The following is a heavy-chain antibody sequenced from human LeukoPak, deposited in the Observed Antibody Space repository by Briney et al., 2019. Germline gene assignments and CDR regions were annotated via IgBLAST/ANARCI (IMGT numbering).Heavy chain of an antibody. CDR2: ISGSGGST. CDR1: GFTFSSYA. V-gene: IGHV3-23*01. D-gene: IGHD3-3*01. J-gene: IGHJ4*02. Sequence: PGGSLRLSCAASGFTFSSYAMSWVRQAPGKGLEWVSAISGSGGSTYYADSVKGRFTISRDNSKNTLYLQMNSLRAEDTAVYYCARDPNYDFWSGYYPFDYWGQGTLVTVSS. CDR3: ARDPNYDFWSGYYPFDY.